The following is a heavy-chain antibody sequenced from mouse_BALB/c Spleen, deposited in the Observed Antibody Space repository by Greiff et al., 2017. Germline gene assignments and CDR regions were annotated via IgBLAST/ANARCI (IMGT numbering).Heavy chain of an antibody. CDR1: GFSLTSYG. V-gene: IGHV2-9*02. CDR3: ARLVDGYDGGFAY. CDR2: IWAGGST. D-gene: IGHD2-2*01. J-gene: IGHJ3*01. Sequence: VNVVESGPGLVAPSQSLSITCTVSGFSLTSYGVHWVRQPPGKGLEWLGVIWAGGSTNYNSALMSRLSISKDNSKSQVFLKMNSLQTDDTAMYYCARLVDGYDGGFAYWGQGTLVTVSA.